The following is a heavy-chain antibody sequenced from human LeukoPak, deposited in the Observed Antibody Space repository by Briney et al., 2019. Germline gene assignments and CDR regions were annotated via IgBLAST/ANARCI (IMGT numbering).Heavy chain of an antibody. Sequence: SETLSLTCTVSGGSISSYYWSWIRQPPGKGLEWIGYIYYSGSTNYNPSLKSRVTTSVDTSKNQFSLKLSSVTAADTAVYYCARDRVYGSGSYFNYYYGMDVWGQGTTVTVSS. CDR2: IYYSGST. D-gene: IGHD3-10*01. CDR1: GGSISSYY. J-gene: IGHJ6*02. V-gene: IGHV4-59*01. CDR3: ARDRVYGSGSYFNYYYGMDV.